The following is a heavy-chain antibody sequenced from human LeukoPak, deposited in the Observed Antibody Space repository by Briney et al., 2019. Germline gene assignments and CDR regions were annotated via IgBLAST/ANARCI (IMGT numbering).Heavy chain of an antibody. CDR2: ISSSGSTR. CDR3: ASLTTYTNWFDP. D-gene: IGHD4-11*01. CDR1: GFTFSSYE. Sequence: GGSLRLSCAASGFTFSSYEMNWVRQAPGKGLEWVSYISSSGSTRYYADSAKGRFTISRDNAKNSVYLQMNSLRAEDTAVYYCASLTTYTNWFDPWGQGTLVTVSS. J-gene: IGHJ5*02. V-gene: IGHV3-48*03.